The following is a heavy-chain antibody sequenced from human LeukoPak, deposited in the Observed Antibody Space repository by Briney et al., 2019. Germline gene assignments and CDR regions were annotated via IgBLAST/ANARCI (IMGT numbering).Heavy chain of an antibody. CDR1: GGSFSGYD. Sequence: SEILSLTCAVYGGSFSGYDWSWIRQPPGKGLEWIGEINHSGSSNYNAALKRGVTISVDTSNNQFSLKLSSVTAADTAVYYCARVLSHGVPTYSFDYWGQGTLVTVSS. D-gene: IGHD2-15*01. V-gene: IGHV4-34*01. CDR2: INHSGSS. J-gene: IGHJ4*02. CDR3: ARVLSHGVPTYSFDY.